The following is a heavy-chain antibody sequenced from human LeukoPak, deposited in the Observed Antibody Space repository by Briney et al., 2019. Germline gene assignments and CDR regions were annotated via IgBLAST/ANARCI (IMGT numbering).Heavy chain of an antibody. Sequence: PSETLSLTCTVSGGSISSGSYYWSWSRQPAGKGLEWIGRIYTSGSTNYNPSLKSRVTISVDTSKNQFSLKLSSVTAADTAVYYCARGNGNNWNPNWFDPWGQGTLVTVSS. D-gene: IGHD1-20*01. CDR3: ARGNGNNWNPNWFDP. CDR2: IYTSGST. V-gene: IGHV4-61*02. J-gene: IGHJ5*02. CDR1: GGSISSGSYY.